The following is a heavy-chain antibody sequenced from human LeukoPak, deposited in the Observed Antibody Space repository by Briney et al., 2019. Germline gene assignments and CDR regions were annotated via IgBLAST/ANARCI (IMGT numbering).Heavy chain of an antibody. Sequence: SETLSLTCAVSGGSISSSNWWSWVRQPPGKGLEWIGEIYHSGSTNYNPSLKSRVTISVDNSKNQFSLKLSSVTAADTAIYYCARDFRGFSGYDYFDSWGQGIPVTVS. J-gene: IGHJ4*02. CDR1: GGSISSSNW. CDR2: IYHSGST. CDR3: ARDFRGFSGYDYFDS. D-gene: IGHD5-12*01. V-gene: IGHV4-4*02.